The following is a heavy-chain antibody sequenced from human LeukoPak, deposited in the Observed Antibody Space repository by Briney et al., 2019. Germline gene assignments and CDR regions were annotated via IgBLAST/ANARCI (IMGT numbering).Heavy chain of an antibody. CDR2: INPSGGT. V-gene: IGHV4-34*01. CDR1: GGSFSGYY. Sequence: SETLSLTCAVSGGSFSGYYWNWIRQPPGNGLEWIGEINPSGGTNYSPSLKSRVTISVNTSTNQFSLKLSSVTAADTAVYYCARGPRRITMVRGQLFDYWGQGTLVTVSS. CDR3: ARGPRRITMVRGQLFDY. J-gene: IGHJ4*02. D-gene: IGHD3-10*01.